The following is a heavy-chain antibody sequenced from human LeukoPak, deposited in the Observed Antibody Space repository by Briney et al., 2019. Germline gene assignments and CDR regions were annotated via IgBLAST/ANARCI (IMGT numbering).Heavy chain of an antibody. CDR1: GFAFSSYG. CDR2: IWYDGSDK. CDR3: ARTNLFVDTAVNDAFDV. Sequence: GGSLRLSCAASGFAFSSYGMHWVRQAPGKGLEWVAVIWYDGSDKYYADSVKGRFTISRDNSKSTLYLQMSSLRAEDTAVYYCARTNLFVDTAVNDAFDVWGQGTMVIVSS. D-gene: IGHD5-18*01. V-gene: IGHV3-33*01. J-gene: IGHJ3*01.